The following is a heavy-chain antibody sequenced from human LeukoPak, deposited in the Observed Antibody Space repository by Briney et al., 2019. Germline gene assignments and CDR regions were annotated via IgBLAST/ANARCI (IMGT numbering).Heavy chain of an antibody. V-gene: IGHV1-46*01. J-gene: IGHJ3*02. CDR3: ARLSQQTFDI. Sequence: ASVKVSCKASGYTFTTYYMHWVRQAPGQGLEWMGIIDPSGGSTSYAQKFQGRVTMTRDKSTSTVYMELSSLRSDDTAVYYCARLSQQTFDIWGQGTVVTVSS. CDR1: GYTFTTYY. CDR2: IDPSGGST.